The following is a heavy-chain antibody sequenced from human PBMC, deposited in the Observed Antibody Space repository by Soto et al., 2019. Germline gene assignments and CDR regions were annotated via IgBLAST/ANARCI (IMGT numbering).Heavy chain of an antibody. CDR2: ISGSGGST. J-gene: IGHJ6*02. Sequence: GGSLRLSCAASGFTFSSYAMSWVRQAPGKGLEWVSAISGSGGSTYYADSVKGRFTISRDNSKNTLYLQMNSLRAEDTAVYYCAKWFLSGYPYYYYGMDVWGQGTTVTVSS. CDR3: AKWFLSGYPYYYYGMDV. V-gene: IGHV3-23*01. CDR1: GFTFSSYA. D-gene: IGHD3-3*01.